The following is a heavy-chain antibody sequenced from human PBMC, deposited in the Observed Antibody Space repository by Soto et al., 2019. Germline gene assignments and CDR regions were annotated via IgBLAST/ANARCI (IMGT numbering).Heavy chain of an antibody. Sequence: SETLSLTCTVSGGSISSHYWSCIRKPPGKGLEWIGYISYGGSTNYNPSLKSRVTISVDKSKNQFSLKLSSVTAADTAVYYCARSPDSSGYYPRWYYYGMDVWGQGTTVTVSS. V-gene: IGHV4-59*11. CDR3: ARSPDSSGYYPRWYYYGMDV. CDR2: ISYGGST. CDR1: GGSISSHY. D-gene: IGHD3-22*01. J-gene: IGHJ6*02.